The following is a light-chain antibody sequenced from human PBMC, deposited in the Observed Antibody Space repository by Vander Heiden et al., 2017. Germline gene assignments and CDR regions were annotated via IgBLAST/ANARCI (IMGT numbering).Light chain of an antibody. Sequence: HSALTQPRSVSGSPGQAVPISCAGASSDVVPYNYVSWFQQHPGKATKLLLFDVTKRPSGVPDRFSGSKSGNTASLTISGLQDDDEGEYYCCSYAGANSYVFGSGTTVTVL. J-gene: IGLJ6*01. CDR2: DVT. CDR3: CSYAGANSYV. V-gene: IGLV2-11*01. CDR1: SSDVVPYNY.